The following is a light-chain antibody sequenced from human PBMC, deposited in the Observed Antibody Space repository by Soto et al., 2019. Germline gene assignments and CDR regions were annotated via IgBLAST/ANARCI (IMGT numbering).Light chain of an antibody. CDR2: GAS. CDR3: QQHNNWPFIT. V-gene: IGKV3-15*01. CDR1: QSVRGN. Sequence: EIVMTQSPATLSLSPGERATLSFMSSQSVRGNLAWYQQKPGQSPRLLIYGASSRATGIPARFSGSGSGTEFTLTISSLQSEDFAVYYCQQHNNWPFITFGQGTRLEI. J-gene: IGKJ5*01.